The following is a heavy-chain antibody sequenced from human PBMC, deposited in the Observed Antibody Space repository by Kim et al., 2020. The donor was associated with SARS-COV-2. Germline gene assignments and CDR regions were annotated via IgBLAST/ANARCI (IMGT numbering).Heavy chain of an antibody. D-gene: IGHD4-4*01. CDR3: AKRKRGDYSNYLDY. Sequence: GGSLRLSCAASGFSFSDYFMNWVRQAPGKGLEWVSAISGSYSTYYADSVKGRFTISRDNSKSTLYLQMNSLRVEDTAVYYCAKRKRGDYSNYLDYWGQGTLVTVSS. J-gene: IGHJ4*02. V-gene: IGHV3-23*01. CDR1: GFSFSDYF. CDR2: ISGSYST.